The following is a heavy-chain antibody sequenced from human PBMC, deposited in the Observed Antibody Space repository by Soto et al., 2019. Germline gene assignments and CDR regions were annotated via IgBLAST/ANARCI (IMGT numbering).Heavy chain of an antibody. V-gene: IGHV1-18*01. CDR3: ARDLVPKSSGFFPFDY. D-gene: IGHD3-22*01. J-gene: IGHJ4*01. Sequence: QIQLVQSGAEVKKPGASVKVSCKASGYTFNIYGINWVRQAPGQGLEWMGWISAFNGKTNYAQNVQGRVTMTTDTPTSTAYVELRSLRSADTAVYYCARDLVPKSSGFFPFDYWGHGTLVTVSS. CDR1: GYTFNIYG. CDR2: ISAFNGKT.